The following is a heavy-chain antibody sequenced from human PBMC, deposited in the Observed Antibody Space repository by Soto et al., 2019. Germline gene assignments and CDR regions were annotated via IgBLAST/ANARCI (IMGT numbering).Heavy chain of an antibody. CDR1: GFTFSSYS. D-gene: IGHD5-12*01. CDR2: ISSSSSTI. V-gene: IGHV3-48*02. J-gene: IGHJ6*02. Sequence: EVQLVESGGGLVQPGGSLRLSCAATGFTFSSYSMKWVRQAPGKGLEWVSYISSSSSTIYYADSVKGRFTISRDNAKNSLYLQMNSLRDEDTAVYYCARDGSGYDWFGAYYYGMDVWGQGTTVTVSS. CDR3: ARDGSGYDWFGAYYYGMDV.